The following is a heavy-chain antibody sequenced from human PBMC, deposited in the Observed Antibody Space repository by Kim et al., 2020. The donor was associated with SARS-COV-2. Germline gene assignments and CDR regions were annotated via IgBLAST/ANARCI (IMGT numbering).Heavy chain of an antibody. J-gene: IGHJ3*02. V-gene: IGHV4-39*01. CDR3: ASLISRDGYRPRTFDI. D-gene: IGHD5-12*01. CDR2: IYYSGST. Sequence: SETLSLTCTVSGGSISSSSYYWGWIRQPPGKGLEWIGSIYYSGSTYYNPSLKSRVTISVDTSKNQFSLKLSSVTAADTAVYYCASLISRDGYRPRTFDIWGQGTMVTVSS. CDR1: GGSISSSSYY.